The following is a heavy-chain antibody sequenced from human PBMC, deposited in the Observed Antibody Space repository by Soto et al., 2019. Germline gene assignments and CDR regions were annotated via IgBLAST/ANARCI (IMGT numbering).Heavy chain of an antibody. Sequence: QVQLVESGGGVVQPGRSLRLSCAASGFTFSSYAMHWVRQAPGKGLEWVAVISYDGSNKYYADSVKGRFTISRDNSKNTLYLQMNSLRAEDTAVYYCARDRRYSWDVWGQGTTVTVSS. CDR3: ARDRRYSWDV. J-gene: IGHJ6*02. CDR1: GFTFSSYA. CDR2: ISYDGSNK. V-gene: IGHV3-30-3*01. D-gene: IGHD5-18*01.